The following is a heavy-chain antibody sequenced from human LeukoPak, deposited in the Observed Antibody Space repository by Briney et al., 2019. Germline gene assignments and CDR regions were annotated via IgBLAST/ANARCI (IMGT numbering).Heavy chain of an antibody. D-gene: IGHD3-16*02. V-gene: IGHV1-2*02. CDR2: INPNSGGT. CDR1: GYTFTGYY. Sequence: ASVKVSCKASGYTFTGYYMHWVRQAPGQGLEWMGWINPNSGGTNYAQKFQGRVTMTRDTSISTAYMELSRLRSDDTAVYYCARSRAETVPVWGSYRHHDAFDIWGQGTMVTVSS. CDR3: ARSRAETVPVWGSYRHHDAFDI. J-gene: IGHJ3*02.